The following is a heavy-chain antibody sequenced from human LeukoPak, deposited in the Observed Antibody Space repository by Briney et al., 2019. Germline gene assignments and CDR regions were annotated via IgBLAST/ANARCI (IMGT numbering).Heavy chain of an antibody. J-gene: IGHJ4*02. Sequence: GGFLRLSCAASGFTFSSHAMTWVRQAPGKGLEWVSAISISGSKTYYADSVKGRFTISRDNSKNTLYLQMNSLRAEDTAVYYCAKVDSAGTSIWGQGTLVTVSS. CDR2: ISISGSKT. CDR3: AKVDSAGTSI. V-gene: IGHV3-23*01. CDR1: GFTFSSHA. D-gene: IGHD6-19*01.